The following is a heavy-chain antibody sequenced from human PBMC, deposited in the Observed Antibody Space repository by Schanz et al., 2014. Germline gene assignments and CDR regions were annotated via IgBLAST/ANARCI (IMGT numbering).Heavy chain of an antibody. CDR2: TRNKVHSYTT. CDR3: TSMATIPRNWFDP. D-gene: IGHD2-2*02. V-gene: IGHV3-72*01. Sequence: VESGGGVVQPGRSLRLSCAASGFTFSDHYMDWVRQAPGKGLEWVGRTRNKVHSYTTEYAASVKGRFTISRDDSKNTLYLQMNSLKSEDTAVYYCTSMATIPRNWFDPWGQGTLVTVSS. CDR1: GFTFSDHY. J-gene: IGHJ5*02.